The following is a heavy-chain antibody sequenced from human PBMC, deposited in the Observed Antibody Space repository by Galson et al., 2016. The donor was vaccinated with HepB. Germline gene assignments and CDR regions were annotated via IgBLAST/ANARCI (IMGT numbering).Heavy chain of an antibody. CDR1: GFAFSNYA. V-gene: IGHV3-30*18. D-gene: IGHD3-9*01. CDR2: VSYDGRNK. J-gene: IGHJ4*02. Sequence: SLRLSCAASGFAFSNYAMHWVRQAPGKGLEWVAVVSYDGRNKYYADSVKGRFTISRDNSKNTVYLQMNRLRVEDTAVYYCAKNDILAGYSASDYWGQGTLVTVSS. CDR3: AKNDILAGYSASDY.